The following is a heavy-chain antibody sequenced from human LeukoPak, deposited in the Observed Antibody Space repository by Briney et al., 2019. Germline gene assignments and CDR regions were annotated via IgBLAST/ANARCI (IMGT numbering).Heavy chain of an antibody. D-gene: IGHD3-10*01. V-gene: IGHV4-34*01. CDR3: ARLYGSGSYFADYYYGMDV. J-gene: IGHJ6*02. Sequence: SETLSLTCAVYGGSFSGYYWSWIRQPPGKGLEWIGEINHGGSTNYNPSLKSRVTISVDTSKNQFSLKLSSVTAADTAVYYCARLYGSGSYFADYYYGMDVWGQGTTVTVSS. CDR1: GGSFSGYY. CDR2: INHGGST.